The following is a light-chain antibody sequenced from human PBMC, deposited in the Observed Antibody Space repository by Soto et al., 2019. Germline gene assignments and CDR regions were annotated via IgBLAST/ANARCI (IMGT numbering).Light chain of an antibody. CDR2: AAS. Sequence: DIQMTRSPSSLSASVGDRVTITCRASQSINSYLNWYHQKPGKAPKLLIYAASSLQSGVPSRFSGSGSGTDFTLTISSLQPEDFATYYCQQSYSTPYTFGQGTRLEIK. J-gene: IGKJ5*01. V-gene: IGKV1-39*01. CDR1: QSINSY. CDR3: QQSYSTPYT.